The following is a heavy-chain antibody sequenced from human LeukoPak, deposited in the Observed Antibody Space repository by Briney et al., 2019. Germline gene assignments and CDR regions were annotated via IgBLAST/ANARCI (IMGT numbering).Heavy chain of an antibody. V-gene: IGHV1-46*01. CDR2: INPSGGST. Sequence: ASVKVSCKASGYTFTSYYMHWVRQAPGQGLEWMGTINPSGGSTSYAQKFQGRVTMTRDTSTSTVYMELSSLRAEDTAVYYCAREGASITMVRGVIIHWGQGTLVTVSS. CDR1: GYTFTSYY. D-gene: IGHD3-10*01. J-gene: IGHJ4*02. CDR3: AREGASITMVRGVIIH.